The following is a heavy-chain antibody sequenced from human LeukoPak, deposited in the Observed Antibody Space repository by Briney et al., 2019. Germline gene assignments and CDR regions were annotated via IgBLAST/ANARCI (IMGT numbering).Heavy chain of an antibody. CDR2: IGTAGDT. V-gene: IGHV3-13*01. J-gene: IGHJ3*02. D-gene: IGHD2-21*02. CDR3: ISDPSDALDI. CDR1: GFTFSSYD. Sequence: PGGSLRLSCAASGFTFSSYDMHWVRQATGKGLEWVSAIGTAGDTYYPGSVKGRFTISRENAKNSLYPQMNSLKIEDTAVYYCISDPSDALDIWGQGTMVTVSS.